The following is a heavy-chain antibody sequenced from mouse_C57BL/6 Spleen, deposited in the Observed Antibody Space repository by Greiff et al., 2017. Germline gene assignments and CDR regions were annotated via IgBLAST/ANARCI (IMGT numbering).Heavy chain of an antibody. CDR3: ARGSDSSGYGYAMDY. D-gene: IGHD3-2*02. J-gene: IGHJ4*01. V-gene: IGHV1-81*01. Sequence: VKLVESGAELARPGASVKLSCKASGYTFTSYGISWVKQRTGQGLEWIGEIYPRSGNTYYNEKFKGKATLTADKSSSTAYMELRSLTSEDAAVYFCARGSDSSGYGYAMDYWGQGTSVTVSA. CDR2: IYPRSGNT. CDR1: GYTFTSYG.